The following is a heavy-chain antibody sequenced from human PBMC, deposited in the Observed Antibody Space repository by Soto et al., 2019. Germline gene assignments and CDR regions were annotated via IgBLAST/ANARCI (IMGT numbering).Heavy chain of an antibody. CDR2: ISGSGGST. CDR3: ASQMITFGGVIFA. CDR1: GFTFSSYA. V-gene: IGHV3-23*01. J-gene: IGHJ5*02. D-gene: IGHD3-16*02. Sequence: GGSLRLSCAASGFTFSSYAMSWVRQAPGKGLEWVSAISGSGGSTYYADSVKGRFTISRDNTKNTLYLQMNSLRAEDTAVYYYASQMITFGGVIFAWRQGTLGTVSS.